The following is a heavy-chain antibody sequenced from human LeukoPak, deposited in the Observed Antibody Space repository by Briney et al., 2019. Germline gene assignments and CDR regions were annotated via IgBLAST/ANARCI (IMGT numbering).Heavy chain of an antibody. Sequence: SQTLSLTCTVSGGSISSGSYYWSWIRQPAGKGLEWIGRIYTSGSTNYNPSLKSRVTISVDTSKNQFSLKLSSVTAADTAVYYCARLRSSSSWPSIYYYYYYMDVWGKGTTVTISS. V-gene: IGHV4-61*02. D-gene: IGHD6-13*01. J-gene: IGHJ6*03. CDR3: ARLRSSSSWPSIYYYYYYMDV. CDR2: IYTSGST. CDR1: GGSISSGSYY.